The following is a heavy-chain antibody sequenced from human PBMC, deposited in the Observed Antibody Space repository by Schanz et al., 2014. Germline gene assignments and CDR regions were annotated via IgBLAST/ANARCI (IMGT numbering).Heavy chain of an antibody. V-gene: IGHV3-53*01. D-gene: IGHD5-18*01. Sequence: HLVESGGGLIQPGGSLRLSCAASGFTVSDNYMTWVRQAPGKGLEWVSVIYSGGSTYYGDSVKGRFTISRDNSKNTLYLQMNSLRAEDTALYYCASERGYSYGYGAFDIWGQGTMVTVSS. CDR2: IYSGGST. CDR1: GFTVSDNY. CDR3: ASERGYSYGYGAFDI. J-gene: IGHJ3*02.